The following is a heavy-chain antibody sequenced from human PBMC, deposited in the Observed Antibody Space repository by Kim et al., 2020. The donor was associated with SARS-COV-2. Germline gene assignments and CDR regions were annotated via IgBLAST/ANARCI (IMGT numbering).Heavy chain of an antibody. J-gene: IGHJ6*01. CDR3: ANDMGGGRAYYGSGNGM. Sequence: GGSLRLSCAASGFTFDDHAIHWVRQAPGKGLEWVSGISWNSGSIDYADSVKGRFTISRDNAKNSLYLQMNSLRVEDTALYYCANDMGGGRAYYGSGNGM. CDR2: ISWNSGSI. CDR1: GFTFDDHA. V-gene: IGHV3-9*01. D-gene: IGHD3-10*01.